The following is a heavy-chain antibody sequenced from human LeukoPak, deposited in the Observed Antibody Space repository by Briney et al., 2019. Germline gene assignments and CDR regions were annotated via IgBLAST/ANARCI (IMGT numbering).Heavy chain of an antibody. J-gene: IGHJ4*02. CDR2: INPNSGGT. D-gene: IGHD3-10*01. CDR3: AGYYYGSGSYSLSY. V-gene: IGHV1-2*02. Sequence: ASVKVSCKASGYTFTGYYMHWVRQAPGQELEWMGWINPNSGGTNYAQKFQGRVTMTRDTSISTAYMELSRLRSDDTAVYYCAGYYYGSGSYSLSYWGQGTLVTVSS. CDR1: GYTFTGYY.